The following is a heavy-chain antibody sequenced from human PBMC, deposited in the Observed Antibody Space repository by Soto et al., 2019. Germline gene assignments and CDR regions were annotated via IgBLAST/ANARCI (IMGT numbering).Heavy chain of an antibody. CDR3: ARGARVMRYNANNYYGLDV. CDR1: GGTFSSYA. V-gene: IGHV1-69*06. D-gene: IGHD1-20*01. J-gene: IGHJ6*02. CDR2: IIPIFGTT. Sequence: SVKVSCKVSGGTFSSYAISWVRQAPGQGLEWMGGIIPIFGTTNYAQKFQGRVTITADKSTSTAYVELSSLISEDTAVYYCARGARVMRYNANNYYGLDVWGQGTTVTVSS.